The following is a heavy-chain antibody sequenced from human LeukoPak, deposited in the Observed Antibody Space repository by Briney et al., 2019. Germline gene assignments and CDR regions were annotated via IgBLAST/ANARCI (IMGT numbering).Heavy chain of an antibody. V-gene: IGHV3-23*01. CDR3: AKRVPKPYYYMDV. Sequence: GGSLRLSCAASGFTFNNYDMSWVRQAPGKGLEWVSTISGSGVSTYYADSVKGRLTTSRDNSKNTLFLQMNSLRAEDTAVYFCAKRVPKPYYYMDVWGKGTTVTVSS. D-gene: IGHD3-3*01. CDR1: GFTFNNYD. J-gene: IGHJ6*03. CDR2: ISGSGVST.